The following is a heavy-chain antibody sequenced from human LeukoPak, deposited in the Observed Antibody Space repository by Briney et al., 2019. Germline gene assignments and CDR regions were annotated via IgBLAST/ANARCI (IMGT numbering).Heavy chain of an antibody. CDR3: ARGFNSGWYGDD. CDR1: GGSFSGYY. V-gene: IGHV4-34*01. Sequence: SETLSLTCAVSGGSFSGYYWSWIRQPPGKGLEWIGEINHSGSTNYNPSLKSRVTISVEKSKNHFSLKLTSVTAADTAVYYCARGFNSGWYGDDWGQGTLVTVSS. CDR2: INHSGST. D-gene: IGHD6-19*01. J-gene: IGHJ4*02.